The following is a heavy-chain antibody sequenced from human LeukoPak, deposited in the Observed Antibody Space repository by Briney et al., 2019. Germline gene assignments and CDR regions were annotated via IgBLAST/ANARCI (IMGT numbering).Heavy chain of an antibody. CDR1: GSTFNSYG. D-gene: IGHD2-21*01. CDR2: IIPIYGTT. CDR3: ARVHRTILLWPWHWCDP. Sequence: ASVKVSCKASGSTFNSYGISWVRPAPGQGLEWMGGIIPIYGTTNYAQKFQGRVTITADESTSTSYMELISLTSEDTALYYCARVHRTILLWPWHWCDPWGQGTLVTVSS. V-gene: IGHV1-69*13. J-gene: IGHJ5*02.